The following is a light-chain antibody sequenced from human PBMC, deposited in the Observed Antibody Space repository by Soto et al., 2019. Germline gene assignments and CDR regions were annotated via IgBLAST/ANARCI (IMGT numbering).Light chain of an antibody. Sequence: DIVLTHSPATLSLSPGERATLSCRASQSVSSYFAWYQQKPGQAPRLLIYDASNRATGIPARFSGSGSGTDFTLTISSLEPEDFAVYYCQQRGNWPLTFGQGTKV. V-gene: IGKV3-11*01. CDR2: DAS. J-gene: IGKJ1*01. CDR1: QSVSSY. CDR3: QQRGNWPLT.